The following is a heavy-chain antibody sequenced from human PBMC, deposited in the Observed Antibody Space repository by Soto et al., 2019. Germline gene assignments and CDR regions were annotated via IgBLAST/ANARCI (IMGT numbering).Heavy chain of an antibody. J-gene: IGHJ4*02. D-gene: IGHD1-26*01. Sequence: EVQLLESGGGLVPPGGSLRLSCAASGFTFNIYAMTWVRQAPGKGLEWLSVISDDSSYTSYADSVTGRFTISRDNSKNTLYLQMNSLRVEDTAVYYCGRSSGSHPHHDYWGQGILVTVSS. CDR2: ISDDSSYT. CDR3: GRSSGSHPHHDY. CDR1: GFTFNIYA. V-gene: IGHV3-23*01.